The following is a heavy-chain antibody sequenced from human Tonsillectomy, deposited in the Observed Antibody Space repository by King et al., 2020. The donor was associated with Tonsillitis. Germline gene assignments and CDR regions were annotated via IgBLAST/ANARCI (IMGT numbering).Heavy chain of an antibody. CDR3: VRQKEGTIYAS. CDR2: AYYSGST. V-gene: IGHV4-39*01. Sequence: LQLQESGPGLVKPSETLSLTCTASDGSISSSAYYWVWIRQPPGKGLEWIGTAYYSGSTYLTPSLKSRVAISVDTSRSQLSLKVSSLTAADTAVYYCVRQKEGTIYASWGQGTLVTVSS. CDR1: DGSISSSAYY. D-gene: IGHD1-7*01. J-gene: IGHJ5*02.